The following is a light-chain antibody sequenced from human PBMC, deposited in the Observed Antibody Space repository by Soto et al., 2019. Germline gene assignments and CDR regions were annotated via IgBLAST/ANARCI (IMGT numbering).Light chain of an antibody. CDR3: AAWDDSLNPLV. Sequence: QSVLTQPPSASGTPGQRVTISCSGASANIGSNAVTWYQQLPGTAPQLLIYTNNQRPSGVPDRFSGSKSGTSASLAITGLQSEDEADYHCAAWDDSLNPLVFGGGTKVTVL. V-gene: IGLV1-44*01. CDR1: SANIGSNA. CDR2: TNN. J-gene: IGLJ3*02.